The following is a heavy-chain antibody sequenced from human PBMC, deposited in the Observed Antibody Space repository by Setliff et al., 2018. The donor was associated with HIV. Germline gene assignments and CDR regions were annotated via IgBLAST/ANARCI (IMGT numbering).Heavy chain of an antibody. CDR3: ARVFSGISGWFLFDY. D-gene: IGHD6-19*01. J-gene: IGHJ4*02. CDR1: GYTFTSYS. CDR2: INAGSGNT. Sequence: SVKVSCKASGYTFTSYSLHWVRQAPGQRLEWMGWINAGSGNTKYSQKFQGRVTITRDTSARTAYMELSSLRSEDTAVYYCARVFSGISGWFLFDYWGQGTLVTVSS. V-gene: IGHV1-3*01.